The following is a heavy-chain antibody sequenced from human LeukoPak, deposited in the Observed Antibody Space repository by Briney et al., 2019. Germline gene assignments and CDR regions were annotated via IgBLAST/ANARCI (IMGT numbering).Heavy chain of an antibody. CDR1: GFIFSSYA. CDR2: ISGSGGST. V-gene: IGHV3-23*01. D-gene: IGHD4-17*01. Sequence: GVLRLSCAASGFIFSSYAMSWVRQAPGKGLEWVSAISGSGGSTYYADSVKGRFTISRDNSKNTLYLQMNSLRAEDTAVYYCANSYGDYYYYYGMDAWGKGTTVTVSS. CDR3: ANSYGDYYYYYGMDA. J-gene: IGHJ6*04.